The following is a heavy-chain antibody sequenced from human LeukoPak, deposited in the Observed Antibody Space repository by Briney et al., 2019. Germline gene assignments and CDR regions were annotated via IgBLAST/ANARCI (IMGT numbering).Heavy chain of an antibody. CDR1: GGSFSGYY. V-gene: IGHV4-34*01. D-gene: IGHD5-18*01. Sequence: PSETLSLTCAVYGGSFSGYYWSWIRQPPGKGLEGIGEINHSGSTNYNPSLKNRVTISVDTSKNQFSLKLSSVTAADTAVYYCARVGSGYSYEFDYWGQGTLVTVSS. J-gene: IGHJ4*02. CDR2: INHSGST. CDR3: ARVGSGYSYEFDY.